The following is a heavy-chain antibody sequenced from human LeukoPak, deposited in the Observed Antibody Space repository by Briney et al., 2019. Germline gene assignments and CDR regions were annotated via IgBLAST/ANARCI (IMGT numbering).Heavy chain of an antibody. J-gene: IGHJ4*02. V-gene: IGHV4-59*08. CDR1: GGSISSYY. Sequence: SETLSLTCTVSGGSISSYYWSWIRQPPGKGLEWIGYIYYSGSTNYNPSLKSRVTISVDTSKNQFSLKLSSVTAAYTAVHYCARPYYYDSGFGYFDYWGQGTLVTVPP. CDR3: ARPYYYDSGFGYFDY. D-gene: IGHD3-22*01. CDR2: IYYSGST.